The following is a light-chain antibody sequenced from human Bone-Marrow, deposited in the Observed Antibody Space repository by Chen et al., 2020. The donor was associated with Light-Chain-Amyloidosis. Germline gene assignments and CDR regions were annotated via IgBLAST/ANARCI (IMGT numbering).Light chain of an antibody. CDR2: DAS. V-gene: IGKV3-11*01. Sequence: EIVLTQSPATLSLSPGERVTLPCRASQSVSSYLAWYQQKPGQAPRPLIYDASNRATGIPAMFSGSGSGTDFPLTISRLEPEDFAVYYCQQRSNWPTFGGGTKVEIK. CDR1: QSVSSY. J-gene: IGKJ4*01. CDR3: QQRSNWPT.